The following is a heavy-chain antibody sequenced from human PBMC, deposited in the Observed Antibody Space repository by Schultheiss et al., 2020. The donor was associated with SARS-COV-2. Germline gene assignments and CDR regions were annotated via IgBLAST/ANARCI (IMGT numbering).Heavy chain of an antibody. CDR2: IYHSGST. Sequence: SETLSLTCTVSGGSISSSSYYWGWIRQPPGKGLEWIGSIYHSGSTYYNPSLKSRVTISVDTSKNQFSLKLSSVTAADTAVYYCARDSYGYDYWGQGTLVTVSS. CDR3: ARDSYGYDY. J-gene: IGHJ4*02. CDR1: GGSISSSSYY. D-gene: IGHD5-18*01. V-gene: IGHV4-39*07.